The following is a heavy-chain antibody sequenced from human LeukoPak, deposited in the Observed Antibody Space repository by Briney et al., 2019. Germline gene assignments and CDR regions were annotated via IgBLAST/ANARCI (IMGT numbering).Heavy chain of an antibody. J-gene: IGHJ4*02. CDR1: GYTFTSYG. CDR3: AREIPYPDCSSTGCYGPWDY. V-gene: IGHV1-18*01. Sequence: ASVKVSCKASGYTFTSYGISWVRQAPGQGLEWMGWISAYNGNTNYAQKFQGRVTMTTDTSTSTTYMQLRSLRSDDTAVYYCAREIPYPDCSSTGCYGPWDYWGQGTLVTVSS. CDR2: ISAYNGNT. D-gene: IGHD2-2*01.